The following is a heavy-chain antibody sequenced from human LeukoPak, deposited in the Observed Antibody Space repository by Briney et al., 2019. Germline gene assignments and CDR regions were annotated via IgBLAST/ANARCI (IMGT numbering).Heavy chain of an antibody. CDR2: IYSSGSN. CDR3: AREPTSGREPTSGRPLDY. J-gene: IGHJ4*02. CDR1: GGSISGYF. D-gene: IGHD5-12*01. V-gene: IGHV4-4*07. Sequence: KPSETLSLTCPGSGGSISGYFWSWIRQPAGKGLEWIGRIYSSGSNNYNPSLKSRVTMSLDTSKNHLSLNLSSVTAADTAVYYCAREPTSGREPTSGRPLDYWGQGTLVTVSS.